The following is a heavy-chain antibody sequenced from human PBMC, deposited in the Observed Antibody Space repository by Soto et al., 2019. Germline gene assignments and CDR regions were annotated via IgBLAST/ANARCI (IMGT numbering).Heavy chain of an antibody. D-gene: IGHD3-16*01. V-gene: IGHV3-7*01. J-gene: IGHJ4*02. Sequence: PGGSLRLSCAVSEFNVMSYWMSWVRQAPGKGLEWVASIKEDGSEIYYLQSVRGRFTISRDSAGNALHLAMNYLSAEDTGVYFCARDIGFDYVNWGQGTLVTAPQ. CDR2: IKEDGSEI. CDR1: EFNVMSYW. CDR3: ARDIGFDYVN.